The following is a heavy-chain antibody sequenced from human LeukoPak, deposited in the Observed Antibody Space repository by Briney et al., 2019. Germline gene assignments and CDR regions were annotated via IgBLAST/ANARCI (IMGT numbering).Heavy chain of an antibody. D-gene: IGHD3-3*01. J-gene: IGHJ6*03. CDR3: ARGLGYYDFWSGYYRYYYYMDV. CDR1: GYTFTSYD. V-gene: IGHV1-8*03. Sequence: ASVKVSCKASGYTFTSYDINWVRQATGQGLEWMGWMNPNSGNTGYAQKFQGRVTITRNTSISTAYMELSSLRSEDTAVYYCARGLGYYDFWSGYYRYYYYMDVWGKGTTVTVSS. CDR2: MNPNSGNT.